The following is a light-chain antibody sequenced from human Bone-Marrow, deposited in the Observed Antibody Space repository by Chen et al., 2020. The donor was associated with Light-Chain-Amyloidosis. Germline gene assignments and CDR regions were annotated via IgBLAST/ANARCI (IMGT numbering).Light chain of an antibody. V-gene: IGKV2-28*01. CDR1: QSLLHSNGYNY. CDR2: LGS. CDR3: MQALQTPGWT. J-gene: IGKJ1*01. Sequence: DIVMTQSPLSLPVTPGEPASISCRSSQSLLHSNGYNYLDWYLQKPGQSPQLLVYLGSNRASGVPDRCSGSGSGTEFTLKNSRVKAEDVGVYYCMQALQTPGWTFGEGTKVEIK.